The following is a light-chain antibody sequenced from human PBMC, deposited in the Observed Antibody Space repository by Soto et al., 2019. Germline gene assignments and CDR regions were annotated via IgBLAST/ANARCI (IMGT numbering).Light chain of an antibody. CDR3: QHYNSYSWT. J-gene: IGKJ1*01. CDR1: QSVNRW. CDR2: EAS. Sequence: DIQITQSPATLSAYVGDRVTITCRASQSVNRWLAWYQQKPGKAPKLLIYEASSLESGVPSRFGGSGSGTEFTLAISSLQPDDFAIYYCQHYNSYSWTCGQGTKV. V-gene: IGKV1-5*03.